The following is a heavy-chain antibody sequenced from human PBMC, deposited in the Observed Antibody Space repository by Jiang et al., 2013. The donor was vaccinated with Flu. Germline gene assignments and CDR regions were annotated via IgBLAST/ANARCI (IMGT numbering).Heavy chain of an antibody. Sequence: LLKPSQTLSLTCTVSGGSISSGSYYWSWIRQPAGKGLEWIGRIYTSGSTNYNPSLKSRVTISVDTSKNQFSLKLSSVTAADTAVYYCARGRPYVIDYWGQGTLVTVSS. CDR3: ARGRPYVIDY. D-gene: IGHD3-16*01. CDR1: GGSISSGSYY. V-gene: IGHV4-61*02. J-gene: IGHJ4*02. CDR2: IYTSGST.